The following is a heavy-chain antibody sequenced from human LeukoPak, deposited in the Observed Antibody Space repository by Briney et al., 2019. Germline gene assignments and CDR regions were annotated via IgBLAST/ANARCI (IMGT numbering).Heavy chain of an antibody. J-gene: IGHJ5*02. Sequence: GASVKVSCKASGGTFSSYAISWVRQAPGQVLEWMGGIIPIFGTANYAQKFRGRVTITTDESTSTAYMELSSLRSEDTAVYYCASHGSVRAARGHNWFDPWGQGTLVTVSS. D-gene: IGHD6-6*01. CDR1: GGTFSSYA. CDR2: IIPIFGTA. V-gene: IGHV1-69*05. CDR3: ASHGSVRAARGHNWFDP.